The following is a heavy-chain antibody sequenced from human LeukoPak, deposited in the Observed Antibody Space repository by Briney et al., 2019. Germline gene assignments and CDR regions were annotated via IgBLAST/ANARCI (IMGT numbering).Heavy chain of an antibody. V-gene: IGHV3-64*01. CDR2: ISSDGGSP. Sequence: PGGSLRLSXAASGFTFSSYAMHWVRQAPGKGLEYLSGISSDGGSPFHVNSVKGRFTISRDNSKGTLYLQMGSLRAEDMAVYYCAREYCSGGRCQYYFDYWGQGTLVTVSS. J-gene: IGHJ4*02. D-gene: IGHD2-15*01. CDR1: GFTFSSYA. CDR3: AREYCSGGRCQYYFDY.